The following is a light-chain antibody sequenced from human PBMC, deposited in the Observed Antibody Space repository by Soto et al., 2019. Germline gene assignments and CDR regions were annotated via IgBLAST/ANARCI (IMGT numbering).Light chain of an antibody. Sequence: QNVLTQPPSVTGAPGQRGTISCTGSSSNIGAGYDLHWYRQLPGTAPKLLIYDDNNRPSGVPDRFSGSKSGTSASLAISGLQAEDAADYYCQSYDSSLSGYVFGTGTKVTVL. CDR1: SSNIGAGYD. CDR2: DDN. CDR3: QSYDSSLSGYV. V-gene: IGLV1-40*01. J-gene: IGLJ1*01.